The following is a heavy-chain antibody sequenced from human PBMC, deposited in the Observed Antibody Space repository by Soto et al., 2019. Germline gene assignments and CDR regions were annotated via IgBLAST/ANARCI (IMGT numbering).Heavy chain of an antibody. CDR2: IYYSGST. D-gene: IGHD2-8*01. CDR1: GGSISSYY. V-gene: IGHV4-59*01. Sequence: SETLSLTCTVSGGSISSYYWSWIRQPPGKGLEWIGYIYYSGSTNYNPSLKSRVTISVDTSKNQFSLRLSSVTAADTAVYYCARARVSPPGMDVWGQGATVTVSS. CDR3: ARARVSPPGMDV. J-gene: IGHJ6*02.